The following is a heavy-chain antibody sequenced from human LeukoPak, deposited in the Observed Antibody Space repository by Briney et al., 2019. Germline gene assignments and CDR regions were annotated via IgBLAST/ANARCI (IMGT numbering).Heavy chain of an antibody. CDR1: GFTFSDYY. Sequence: GGSLRLSCAASGFTFSDYYMSWIRQAPGKGLEWVSYISSSGSTTYYADSVKGRFTISRDNAKNSLYLQMNSLRAEDTAVYYCARDKGTVTPRGYYYYMDVWGRGTSVTVSS. CDR3: ARDKGTVTPRGYYYYMDV. CDR2: ISSSGSTT. V-gene: IGHV3-11*01. J-gene: IGHJ6*03. D-gene: IGHD4-11*01.